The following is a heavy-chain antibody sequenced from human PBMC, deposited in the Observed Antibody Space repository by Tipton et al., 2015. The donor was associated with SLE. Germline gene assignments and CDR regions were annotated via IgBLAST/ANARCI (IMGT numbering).Heavy chain of an antibody. V-gene: IGHV4-34*01. CDR3: ASDGVWNPI. J-gene: IGHJ3*02. CDR2: INHSGST. D-gene: IGHD1-1*01. CDR1: GGSFSGYY. Sequence: TLSLTCAVYGGSFSGYYWSWIRQPPGKGLEWIGEINHSGSTNYNPSLKSRVTISLDTSKNQFSLKLSSVTAADTAVYYCASDGVWNPIWGQGTMVTVSS.